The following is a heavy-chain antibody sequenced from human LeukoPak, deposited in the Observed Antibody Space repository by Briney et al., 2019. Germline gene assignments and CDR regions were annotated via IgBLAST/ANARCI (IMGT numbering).Heavy chain of an antibody. CDR1: GFTFSSYG. CDR2: ISYDGSNK. Sequence: GGSLRLSCAASGFTFSSYGMHWVRQAPGKGLEWVAVISYDGSNKYYADSVKGRFTISRDNSKNTLYLQMNSPRAEDTAVYYCAKDVVEYSYGAWNWFDPWGQGTLVTVSS. J-gene: IGHJ5*02. V-gene: IGHV3-30*18. CDR3: AKDVVEYSYGAWNWFDP. D-gene: IGHD5-18*01.